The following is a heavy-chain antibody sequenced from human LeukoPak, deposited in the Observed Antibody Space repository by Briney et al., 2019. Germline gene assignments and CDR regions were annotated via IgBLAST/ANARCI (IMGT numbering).Heavy chain of an antibody. CDR1: GFTFSDHY. CDR3: ARGEWELGDAFDI. J-gene: IGHJ3*02. Sequence: SGGSLRLSCAASGFTFSDHYMDWVRQAPGKGLEWAGRTRNKANSYTTEYAASVKGRFTISRDDSKNSLYLQMNSLKTEDTAVYYCARGEWELGDAFDIWGQGTMVTVSS. V-gene: IGHV3-72*01. D-gene: IGHD1-26*01. CDR2: TRNKANSYTT.